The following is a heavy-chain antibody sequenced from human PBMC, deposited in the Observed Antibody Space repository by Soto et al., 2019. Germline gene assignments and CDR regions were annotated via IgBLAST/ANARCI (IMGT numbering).Heavy chain of an antibody. CDR2: SIPVLGTN. CDR3: GRSRAERERSYDFWCGSFDS. D-gene: IGHD3-3*01. V-gene: IGHV1-69*01. CDR1: GGAFSSFD. J-gene: IGHJ4*02. Sequence: QVQLVQSGAEVKKPGSSVKVSCKASGGAFSSFDISWVRQAPGLGLEWMGGSIPVLGTNSYAQKFQGRITMTSDASQRTAHMELYSLRPYDTAIYYCGRSRAERERSYDFWCGSFDSWGQGTLVTVSS.